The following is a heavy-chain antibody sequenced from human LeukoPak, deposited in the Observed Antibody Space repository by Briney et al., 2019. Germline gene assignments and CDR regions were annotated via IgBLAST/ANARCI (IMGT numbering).Heavy chain of an antibody. V-gene: IGHV3-30-3*01. D-gene: IGHD5-12*01. CDR3: ATKIVANFDY. CDR1: GFTFSSYA. CDR2: ISYDGSNK. J-gene: IGHJ4*02. Sequence: GGSLRLSCAASGFTFSSYAMHWVRQAPGKGLEWVAFISYDGSNKYYADSVKGRFTISRDNSRNTLYLRINSLRPEDTAVYYCATKIVANFDYWGQGTLVTVSS.